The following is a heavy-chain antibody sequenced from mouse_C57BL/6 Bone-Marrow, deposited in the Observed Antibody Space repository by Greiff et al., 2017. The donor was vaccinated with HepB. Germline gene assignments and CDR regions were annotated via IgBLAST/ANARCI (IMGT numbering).Heavy chain of an antibody. CDR1: EYAFPSYD. D-gene: IGHD1-1*01. V-gene: IGHV5-2*01. J-gene: IGHJ4*01. CDR2: INSDGGST. Sequence: EVQLVESGGGLVQPGESLKLSCASTEYAFPSYDMSWVRKTPEKRLELVAAINSDGGSTYYPDTLERRFIISRDNTKKTLYLQMSSLMSDDTALYYCYYYGSSYYDMDYWGQGTSVTVST. CDR3: YYYGSSYYDMDY.